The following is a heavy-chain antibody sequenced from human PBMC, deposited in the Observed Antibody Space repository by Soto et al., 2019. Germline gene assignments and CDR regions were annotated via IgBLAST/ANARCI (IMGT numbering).Heavy chain of an antibody. CDR3: ARVYGSGSYWYYFDY. CDR2: ISSSGSTI. CDR1: GFTFSDYY. Sequence: GGSLRLSCAASGFTFSDYYMSWIRQAPGKGLEWVSYISSSGSTIYYADSVKGRFTISRDNAKNSLYLQMNGLRAEDTAVYYCARVYGSGSYWYYFDYWGQGTLVTVSS. D-gene: IGHD3-10*01. J-gene: IGHJ4*02. V-gene: IGHV3-11*01.